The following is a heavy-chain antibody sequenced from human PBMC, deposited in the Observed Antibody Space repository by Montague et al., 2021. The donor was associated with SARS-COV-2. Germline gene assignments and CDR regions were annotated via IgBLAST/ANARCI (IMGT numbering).Heavy chain of an antibody. Sequence: PALVKPRKTLTLTCTFSGFSLNTSGMCVSWIRQPPGKALEWLALIDWDEDQYYSTSLKTRLTFSKDTSKNQVVLTMTNMDPIDTATYYCARSYGDYRDSYFDYGGQGTLVTVSS. D-gene: IGHD4-17*01. V-gene: IGHV2-70*01. CDR3: ARSYGDYRDSYFDY. CDR2: IDWDEDQ. J-gene: IGHJ4*02. CDR1: GFSLNTSGMC.